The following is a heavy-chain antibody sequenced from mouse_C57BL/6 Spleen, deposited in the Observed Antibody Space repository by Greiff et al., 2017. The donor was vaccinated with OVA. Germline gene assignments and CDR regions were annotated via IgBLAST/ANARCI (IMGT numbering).Heavy chain of an antibody. J-gene: IGHJ2*01. CDR1: GYSITSGYY. D-gene: IGHD1-1*01. CDR2: ISYDGSN. V-gene: IGHV3-6*01. Sequence: EVKLQESGPGLVKPSQSLSLTCSVTGYSITSGYYWNWIRQFPGNKLEWMGYISYDGSNNYNPSLKNRISITRDTSKNQFFLKLNSVTTEDTATYYCAREGSTVVATGYFDYWGQGTTLTVSS. CDR3: AREGSTVVATGYFDY.